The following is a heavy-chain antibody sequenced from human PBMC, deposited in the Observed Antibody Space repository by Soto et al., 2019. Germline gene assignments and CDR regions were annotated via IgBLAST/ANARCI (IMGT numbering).Heavy chain of an antibody. CDR2: ISYDGSNK. CDR3: KGAYDSSGY. V-gene: IGHV3-30-3*01. D-gene: IGHD3-22*01. CDR1: GFTFSSYA. J-gene: IGHJ4*02. Sequence: QVQLVESGGGVVQPGRSLRLSCAASGFTFSSYAMHWVRQAPGKGLEWVAVISYDGSNKYYADSVKGRFTISRDNSKNTLYLQMNSLSAEDTAVYYCKGAYDSSGYWGQGTLVTVSS.